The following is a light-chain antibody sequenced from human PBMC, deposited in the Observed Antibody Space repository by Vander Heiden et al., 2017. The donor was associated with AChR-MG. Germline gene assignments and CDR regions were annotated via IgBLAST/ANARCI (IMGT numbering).Light chain of an antibody. CDR2: DNS. Sequence: LPQEASLAGPVLQQDTLSCTGNNNNIGTYAVAWYQQISNGAPKTVIFDNSLPSGTAGRFSGSNSGTTASLIISGLQPEDEADDYYSSWDRSVTGRVVFGGGTKLTVL. CDR1: NNNIGTYA. V-gene: IGLV1-36*01. J-gene: IGLJ2*01. CDR3: SSWDRSVTGRVV.